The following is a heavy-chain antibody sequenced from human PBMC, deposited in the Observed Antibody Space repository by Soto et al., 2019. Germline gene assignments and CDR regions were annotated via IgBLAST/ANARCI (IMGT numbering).Heavy chain of an antibody. V-gene: IGHV3-53*01. D-gene: IGHD3-22*01. CDR1: GFTVSSNY. Sequence: GGSLRLSCAASGFTVSSNYMSWVRQAPGKGLEWVSVIYSGGSTYYADSVKGRFTISRDNSKNTLYLQMNSLRAEDTAVYYCARARTNYYDSSGYWYYFDYWGQGTLVTVSS. CDR2: IYSGGST. J-gene: IGHJ4*02. CDR3: ARARTNYYDSSGYWYYFDY.